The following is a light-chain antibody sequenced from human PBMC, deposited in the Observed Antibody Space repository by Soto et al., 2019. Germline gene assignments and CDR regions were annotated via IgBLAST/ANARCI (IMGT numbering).Light chain of an antibody. V-gene: IGKV2-30*02. CDR3: MQGTHWPIT. CDR2: KVS. CDR1: QSLVHSDGIAY. Sequence: DVVMTQSPLSLPVTLGQLASISCRSNQSLVHSDGIAYFSWFQQRPGRSPRRLIYKVSNRDSGVPDRLSGSGSGTDLALKISRVEAEDVGVYYCMQGTHWPITCGQGTRLEI. J-gene: IGKJ5*01.